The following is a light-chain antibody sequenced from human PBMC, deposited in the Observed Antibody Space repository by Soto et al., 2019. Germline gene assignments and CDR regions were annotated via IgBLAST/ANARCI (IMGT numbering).Light chain of an antibody. J-gene: IGLJ1*01. V-gene: IGLV2-14*01. CDR2: DVS. Sequence: QSALTQPASVSGSHGQSITISCTGTSSDVGGYKFVSWYQQHPGKVPKLLIYDVSNRPSGVSNRFSGSKSGNTASLTISGLQAEDEAEYYCSSYAGSSNVFGTGTKVTVL. CDR3: SSYAGSSNV. CDR1: SSDVGGYKF.